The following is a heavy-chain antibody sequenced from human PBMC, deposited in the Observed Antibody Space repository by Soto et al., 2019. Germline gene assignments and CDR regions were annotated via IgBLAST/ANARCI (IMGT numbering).Heavy chain of an antibody. CDR2: IYPGDSDT. CDR1: GYSFTSYW. D-gene: IGHD6-13*01. J-gene: IGHJ6*02. V-gene: IGHV5-51*01. CDR3: ARTSAAGKYYYGMDV. Sequence: GESLKISCKGSGYSFTSYWIGWVRQMPGKGLDLMGIIYPGDSDTSYSPSFQGQVTISADKSISTAYLQWSSLKASDTALYYCARTSAAGKYYYGMDVWGQGTTVTVSS.